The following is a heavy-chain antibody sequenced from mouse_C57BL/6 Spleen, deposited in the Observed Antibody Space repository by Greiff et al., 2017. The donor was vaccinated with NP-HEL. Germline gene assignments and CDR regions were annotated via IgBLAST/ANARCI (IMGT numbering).Heavy chain of an antibody. J-gene: IGHJ4*01. V-gene: IGHV1-69*01. CDR3: ARGGTSDAMDY. D-gene: IGHD3-3*01. CDR1: GYTFTSYW. Sequence: QVQLQQSGAELVMPGASVKLSCKASGYTFTSYWMHWVKQRPGQGLEWIGEIDPSDSYTNYNQKFKGKSTLTVDKSSSTAYMQLSSLTSEDSAVYYGARGGTSDAMDYWGQGTSVTVSS. CDR2: IDPSDSYT.